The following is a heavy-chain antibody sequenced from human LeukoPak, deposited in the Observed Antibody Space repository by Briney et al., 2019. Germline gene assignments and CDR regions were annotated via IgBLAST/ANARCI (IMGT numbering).Heavy chain of an antibody. CDR2: INPNSGGT. J-gene: IGHJ3*02. D-gene: IGHD3-3*02. CDR3: ARELARSRAFDI. Sequence: ASVRVSCKASGYTFTGYYMHWVRQAPGQGLEWMGWINPNSGGTNYAQKSQGWVTMTRDTSISTAYMELSRLRSDDTAVYYCARELARSRAFDIWGQGTMVTVSS. V-gene: IGHV1-2*04. CDR1: GYTFTGYY.